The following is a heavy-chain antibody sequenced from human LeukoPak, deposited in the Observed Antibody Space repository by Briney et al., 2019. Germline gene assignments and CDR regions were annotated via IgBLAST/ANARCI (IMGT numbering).Heavy chain of an antibody. D-gene: IGHD1-26*01. Sequence: SETLSLTCTVSGGSISSYYWSWIRQPPGKGLEWIGYIYYSGSTNYNPSPKSRVTISVDTSKNQFSLKLSSVTAADTAVYYCARGVVGAPEYFQHWGQGTLVTVSS. CDR3: ARGVVGAPEYFQH. CDR2: IYYSGST. J-gene: IGHJ1*01. V-gene: IGHV4-59*01. CDR1: GGSISSYY.